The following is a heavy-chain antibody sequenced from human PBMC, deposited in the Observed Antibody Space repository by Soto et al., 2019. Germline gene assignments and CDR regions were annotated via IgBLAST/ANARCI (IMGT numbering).Heavy chain of an antibody. CDR1: GGSFSGYY. CDR2: INHSGST. Sequence: SETLSLTCAVYGGSFSGYYWSWIRQPPGKGLEWIGEINHSGSTNYNPSLKSRVTISVDTSKNQFSLKLSSVTAADTAMYYCAIYSSSSDYYYGMDFWGQGTTVTVSS. D-gene: IGHD6-6*01. J-gene: IGHJ6*02. CDR3: AIYSSSSDYYYGMDF. V-gene: IGHV4-34*01.